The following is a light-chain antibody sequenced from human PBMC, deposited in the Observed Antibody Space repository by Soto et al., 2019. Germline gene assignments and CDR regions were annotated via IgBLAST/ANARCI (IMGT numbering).Light chain of an antibody. Sequence: QSALTQPASVSGSPGQSITISCTGTSSDVGGYNYVSWYQQHPGKAPKLMIYDVSNRPAGVSNRFSGSKSGNTASLTISGFQAEDEADCYCSSYTSSSTRDVFGTGTEVTVL. CDR1: SSDVGGYNY. J-gene: IGLJ1*01. V-gene: IGLV2-14*01. CDR2: DVS. CDR3: SSYTSSSTRDV.